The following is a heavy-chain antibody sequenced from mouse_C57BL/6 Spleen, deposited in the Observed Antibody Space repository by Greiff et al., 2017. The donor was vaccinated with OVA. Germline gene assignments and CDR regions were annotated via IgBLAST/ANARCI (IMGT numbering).Heavy chain of an antibody. J-gene: IGHJ4*01. CDR2: IDPSDSYT. D-gene: IGHD1-1*01. Sequence: QVQLQQPGAELVMPGASVKLSCKASGYTFTSYWMPWVQQRPGQGLEWIGAIDPSDSYTNYNQKFTGKSTLTVDKSSSTAYMQLSSLTSEDSAVYYCARGDYYGSSYVWYAMDYWGQGTSVTVSS. CDR3: ARGDYYGSSYVWYAMDY. V-gene: IGHV1-69*01. CDR1: GYTFTSYW.